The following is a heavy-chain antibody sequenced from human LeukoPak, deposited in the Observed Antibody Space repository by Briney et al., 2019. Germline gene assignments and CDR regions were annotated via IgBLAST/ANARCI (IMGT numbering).Heavy chain of an antibody. CDR2: ISYDGSNK. J-gene: IGHJ1*01. D-gene: IGHD5-24*01. CDR3: AKVQDGYSTWYEYLQH. CDR1: GFTFSSYG. Sequence: GGSLRLSCAASGFTFSSYGMHWVRQAPGKGLEWVAVISYDGSNKYYADSVKGRFTISRDNSKNTLYLQMNSLRAEDTAVYYCAKVQDGYSTWYEYLQHWGQGTLVTVSS. V-gene: IGHV3-30*18.